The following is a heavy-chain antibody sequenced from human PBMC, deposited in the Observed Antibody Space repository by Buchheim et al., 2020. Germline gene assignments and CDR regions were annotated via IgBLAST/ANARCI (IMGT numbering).Heavy chain of an antibody. Sequence: QLQLQESGPGLVKPSETLSLTCTVSGGSISSSSYYWGWIRQPPGKGLEWIGSIYYSGSTYYNPSLKSRVTISVDTSKNQFSLKLSSVTAADTAVYYCARDARGFCTNDICYDYFDYWGQGSL. CDR1: GGSISSSSYY. CDR3: ARDARGFCTNDICYDYFDY. V-gene: IGHV4-39*02. D-gene: IGHD2-8*01. CDR2: IYYSGST. J-gene: IGHJ4*02.